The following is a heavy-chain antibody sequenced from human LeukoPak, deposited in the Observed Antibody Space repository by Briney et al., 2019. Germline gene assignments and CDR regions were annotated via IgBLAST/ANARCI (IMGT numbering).Heavy chain of an antibody. V-gene: IGHV3-7*03. CDR1: GFTFSGFW. Sequence: GGSLRLSCAVSGFTFSGFWMSWSRQAPGKGLEWVASINSDGSEGYYADVVKGRFTISRDNAKNSLYLQINSLRAEDTAVYYCAREGRDYYAMDVWGQGTTVTVSS. J-gene: IGHJ6*02. CDR2: INSDGSEG. CDR3: AREGRDYYAMDV.